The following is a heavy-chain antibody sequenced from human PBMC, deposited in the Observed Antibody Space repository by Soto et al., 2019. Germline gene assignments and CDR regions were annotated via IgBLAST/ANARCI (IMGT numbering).Heavy chain of an antibody. Sequence: ELQLLESGGGLVQPGGSLRLSCVASGFTFSSHVMNWVRQAAGRGLEWVSSVGGSGGTYYADSARGRFTISRDNSKNTVNLQMNSLNAEDTAVYYSTTGWLDGWGQGTTVSVSS. J-gene: IGHJ6*02. V-gene: IGHV3-23*01. CDR2: VGGSGGT. CDR3: TTGWLDG. D-gene: IGHD2-15*01. CDR1: GFTFSSHV.